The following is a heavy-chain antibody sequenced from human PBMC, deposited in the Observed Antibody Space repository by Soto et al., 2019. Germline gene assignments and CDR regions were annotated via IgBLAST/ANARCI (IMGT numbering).Heavy chain of an antibody. CDR2: ISYDGSDK. CDR1: GFTFSSYG. D-gene: IGHD3-16*01. V-gene: IGHV3-30*18. J-gene: IGHJ5*02. CDR3: AKTAGYDYVWGSSGLDP. Sequence: GGSLRIYCAGSGFTFSSYGMHWVRQAPGKGLEWVAVISYDGSDKYYGDSVKGRFTISRDDSKNTLYLQMNSLRVEDTAIYYCAKTAGYDYVWGSSGLDPWGQGT.